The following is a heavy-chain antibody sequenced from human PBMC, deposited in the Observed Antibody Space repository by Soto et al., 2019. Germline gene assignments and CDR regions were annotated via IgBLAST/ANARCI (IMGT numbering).Heavy chain of an antibody. Sequence: EVQLVQSGAEVKKPGESLRISCKGSGYSFTSSWINWVRQVPGKGLEWMGKIDPSDSYTTYSPSFQGHVTISADKSITTAYLQWSSLKASDTAIYYCARRVSLAVAAFDPWGQGTLVIVSS. V-gene: IGHV5-10-1*01. CDR2: IDPSDSYT. J-gene: IGHJ5*02. CDR3: ARRVSLAVAAFDP. D-gene: IGHD2-15*01. CDR1: GYSFTSSW.